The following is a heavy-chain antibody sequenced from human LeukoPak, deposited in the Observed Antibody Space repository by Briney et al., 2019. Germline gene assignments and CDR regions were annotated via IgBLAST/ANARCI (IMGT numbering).Heavy chain of an antibody. Sequence: SETLSLTCTVSGGSISSSSYYWGWIRQPPGKGLEWIGSIYHSGSTYYNPSLKSRVTISVDTSKNQFSLKLSSVTAADTAVYYCASPGGDFWSGYYTFNYWGQGTLVTVSS. CDR3: ASPGGDFWSGYYTFNY. CDR2: IYHSGST. D-gene: IGHD3-3*01. J-gene: IGHJ4*02. V-gene: IGHV4-39*07. CDR1: GGSISSSSYY.